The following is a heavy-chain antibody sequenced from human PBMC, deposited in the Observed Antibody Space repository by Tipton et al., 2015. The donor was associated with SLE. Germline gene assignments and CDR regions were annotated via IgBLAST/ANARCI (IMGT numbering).Heavy chain of an antibody. D-gene: IGHD6-13*01. CDR1: GGSISSHH. Sequence: TLSLTCTVSGGSISSHHWSWIRQPPGKGLEWIGYIYYSGSTNYNPSLKSRVTISVDTSKNQFSLKLSSVTAADTAVYYCARGMGIAAGHYMDVWGKGTTVTVSS. CDR2: IYYSGST. V-gene: IGHV4-59*11. CDR3: ARGMGIAAGHYMDV. J-gene: IGHJ6*03.